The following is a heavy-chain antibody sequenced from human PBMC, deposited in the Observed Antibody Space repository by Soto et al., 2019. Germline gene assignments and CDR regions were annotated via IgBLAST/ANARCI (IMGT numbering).Heavy chain of an antibody. CDR1: GGTFSSYT. CDR2: IIPILGIS. V-gene: IGHV1-69*08. Sequence: QVQLVQSGAEVKKPGSSVKVSCKASGGTFSSYTISWVRQAPGQGLEWMGMIIPILGISNYAQKFQGRVTITADKSTSTAYMELSSLRSADTAVYYCARDHSKGEFDPWGQGTLVTVSS. J-gene: IGHJ5*02. CDR3: ARDHSKGEFDP.